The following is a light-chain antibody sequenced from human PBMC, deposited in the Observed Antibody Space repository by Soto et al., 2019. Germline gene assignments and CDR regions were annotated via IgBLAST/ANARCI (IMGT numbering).Light chain of an antibody. CDR3: QTWGTGILV. Sequence: QSVLTQSPSASASLGASVKLTCTLSSGHSSNAIAWHQQQPEKGPRYLMKLNSDGSHRKGDGIPDRFSGSSSGAERYLTIPSLQSEDEADSYCQTWGTGILVFGGGTKLTVL. J-gene: IGLJ3*02. V-gene: IGLV4-69*01. CDR1: SGHSSNA. CDR2: LNSDGSH.